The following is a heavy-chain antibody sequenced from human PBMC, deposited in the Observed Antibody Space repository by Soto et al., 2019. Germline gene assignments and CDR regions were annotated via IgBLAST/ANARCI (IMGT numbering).Heavy chain of an antibody. D-gene: IGHD4-17*01. CDR2: IYYSGST. Sequence: SETLSLTCTVSGGSISSGGYYWSWIRQHPGKGLEWIGYIYYSGSTYYNPSLKSRVAISVDTSKNQFSLKLSSVTAADTAVYYCAREKAVTNYYYYYYMDVWGKGTTVTVSS. V-gene: IGHV4-31*03. CDR3: AREKAVTNYYYYYYMDV. J-gene: IGHJ6*03. CDR1: GGSISSGGYY.